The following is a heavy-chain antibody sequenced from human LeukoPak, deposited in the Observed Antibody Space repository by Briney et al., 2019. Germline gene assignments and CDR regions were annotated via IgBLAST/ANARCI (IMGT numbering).Heavy chain of an antibody. CDR3: ARDKFEPHYQQWLVLYLDY. CDR2: ISYDGSNK. V-gene: IGHV3-30-3*01. Sequence: GGSLRLSCAASGFTFSSYAMHWVRQAPGKGLEWVAVISYDGSNKYYADSVKGRFTISRDNSKNTLYLQMNSLRAEDTAVYYCARDKFEPHYQQWLVLYLDYWGQGTLVTVSS. D-gene: IGHD6-19*01. CDR1: GFTFSSYA. J-gene: IGHJ4*02.